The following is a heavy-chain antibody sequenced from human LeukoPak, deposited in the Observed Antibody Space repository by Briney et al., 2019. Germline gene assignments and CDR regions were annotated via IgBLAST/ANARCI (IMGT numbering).Heavy chain of an antibody. J-gene: IGHJ4*02. CDR2: IKQDGSEK. Sequence: PGGSLRLSCAASGFTFSSYWMSWVRQAPGKGLEWVANIKQDGSEKYYVDSVKGRFTISRDNAKNSQYLQMNSLRAEDTAVYYCASVDYDFWSGQVDYWGQGTLVTVSS. D-gene: IGHD3-3*01. V-gene: IGHV3-7*01. CDR3: ASVDYDFWSGQVDY. CDR1: GFTFSSYW.